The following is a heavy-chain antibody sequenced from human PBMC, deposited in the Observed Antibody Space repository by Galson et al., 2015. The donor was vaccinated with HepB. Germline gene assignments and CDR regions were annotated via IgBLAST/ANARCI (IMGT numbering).Heavy chain of an antibody. CDR1: GFTFSSYG. CDR3: AGGAIAVAGGRLIDY. D-gene: IGHD6-19*01. Sequence: SLRLSCAASGFTFSSYGMHWVRQAPGKGLEWVAVIWYDGSNKYYADSVKGRFTISRDNSKNTLYLQMNSLRAEDTAVYYCAGGAIAVAGGRLIDYWGQGTLVTVSS. V-gene: IGHV3-33*08. J-gene: IGHJ4*02. CDR2: IWYDGSNK.